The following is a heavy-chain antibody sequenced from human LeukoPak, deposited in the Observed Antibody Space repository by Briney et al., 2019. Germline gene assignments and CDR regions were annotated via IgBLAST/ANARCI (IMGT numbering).Heavy chain of an antibody. D-gene: IGHD1-26*01. J-gene: IGHJ4*02. CDR3: ARAGSWSSRPYFDY. Sequence: GGSLRLSCAVSGFTFSSFWMSWVRQAPGKGLEWVAHIKQDGTEKYFVDSAKGRFTMSRDNAKNSLFLQMNSLRAEDTAVYYCARAGSWSSRPYFDYWGQGILVSVSS. V-gene: IGHV3-7*03. CDR2: IKQDGTEK. CDR1: GFTFSSFW.